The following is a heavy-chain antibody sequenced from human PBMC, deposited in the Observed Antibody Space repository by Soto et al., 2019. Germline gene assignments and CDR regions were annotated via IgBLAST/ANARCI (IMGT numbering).Heavy chain of an antibody. CDR2: ISGSGSST. CDR3: ARERGERGYSGYDYDYVWGSYRKIDPGGGDY. D-gene: IGHD3-16*02. Sequence: GGSLRLSCAASGFTFSSYTMSWVRQAPGKGLEWVSTISGSGSSTYYADLVKGRFTISRDNAKNSLYLQMNSLRAEDTAVYYCARERGERGYSGYDYDYVWGSYRKIDPGGGDYWGQGTLVTVSS. CDR1: GFTFSSYT. J-gene: IGHJ4*02. V-gene: IGHV3-21*01.